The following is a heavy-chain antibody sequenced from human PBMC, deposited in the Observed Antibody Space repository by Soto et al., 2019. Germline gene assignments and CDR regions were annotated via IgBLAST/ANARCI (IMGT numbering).Heavy chain of an antibody. CDR2: IIPIFGTA. D-gene: IGHD2-21*02. CDR3: ARDLCRGGDCYFWFDP. J-gene: IGHJ5*02. V-gene: IGHV1-69*01. CDR1: GGTFSSYA. Sequence: QVQLVQSGAEVKKPGSSVKVSCKASGGTFSSYAISWVRQAPGQGLERMGGIIPIFGTANYAQKFQGRVTITADESTSTAYMELSSLRSEDTAVYYCARDLCRGGDCYFWFDPWGQGTLVTVSS.